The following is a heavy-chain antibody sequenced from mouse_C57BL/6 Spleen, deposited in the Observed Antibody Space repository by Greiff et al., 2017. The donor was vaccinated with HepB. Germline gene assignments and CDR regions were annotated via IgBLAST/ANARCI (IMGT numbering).Heavy chain of an antibody. V-gene: IGHV3-2*02. J-gene: IGHJ2*01. CDR3: TRTARIKY. D-gene: IGHD1-2*01. CDR1: GYSITSGYG. Sequence: EVQLQQSGPGLVTPSQSLSLTCTVTGYSITSGYGWTWIRQFPGNKLEWMGYISYSGSTNYNPSLKSRISITRDTSKNQFFLQLNSVTTEDTATYYCTRTARIKYWGQGTTLTVSS. CDR2: ISYSGST.